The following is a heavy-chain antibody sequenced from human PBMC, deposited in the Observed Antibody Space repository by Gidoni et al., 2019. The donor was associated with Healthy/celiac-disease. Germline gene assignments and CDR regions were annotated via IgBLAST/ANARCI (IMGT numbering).Heavy chain of an antibody. CDR2: IYPGDSDT. J-gene: IGHJ4*02. D-gene: IGHD1-26*01. CDR1: GYSLTSYW. CDR3: ARPHSGSYPFDY. V-gene: IGHV5-51*01. Sequence: EVQLVQSGAAVKTPGESLNISCTGSGYSLTSYWTGWVRQMPGKGLEWMGIIYPGDSDTRYSPSFQGQVTISADKSISTAYLQWSSLKASDTAMYYCARPHSGSYPFDYWGQGTLVTVSS.